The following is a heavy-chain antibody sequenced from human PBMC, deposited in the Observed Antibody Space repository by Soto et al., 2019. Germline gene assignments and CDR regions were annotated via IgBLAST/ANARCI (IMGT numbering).Heavy chain of an antibody. J-gene: IGHJ2*01. CDR2: IKSKTDGGTT. CDR1: GFTFNNAW. V-gene: IGHV3-15*07. CDR3: TTDLRDSWYFDL. Sequence: EVQLVESGGGLVKPGGSLRLSCAASGFTFNNAWMNWVRQAPGKGLEWVGRIKSKTDGGTTDYAAPVKGRFTISRDDSKNTLYLRMNSLKTEDIAVYYCTTDLRDSWYFDLWGRGTMVTVSS.